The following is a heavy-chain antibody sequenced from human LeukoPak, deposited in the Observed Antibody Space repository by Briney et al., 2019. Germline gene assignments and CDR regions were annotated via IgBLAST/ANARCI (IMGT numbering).Heavy chain of an antibody. CDR1: GYTFTGCY. V-gene: IGHV1-2*04. J-gene: IGHJ5*02. CDR3: ARGDCSGGSCPFDP. Sequence: GASVKVSCKASGYTFTGCYMHWVRQAPGQGLEWMGWINPNSGGTNYAQEFQGWVTMTRDTSISTAYMELSRLRSDDTAVYYCARGDCSGGSCPFDPWGQGTLVTVSS. D-gene: IGHD2-15*01. CDR2: INPNSGGT.